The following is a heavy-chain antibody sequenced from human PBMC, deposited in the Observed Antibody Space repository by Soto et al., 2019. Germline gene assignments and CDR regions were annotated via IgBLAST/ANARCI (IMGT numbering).Heavy chain of an antibody. CDR3: ARGGSSSDNGMDV. D-gene: IGHD6-6*01. V-gene: IGHV3-48*02. CDR2: MSSRSLTI. CDR1: GFTFSTYS. J-gene: IGHJ6*02. Sequence: EVQLVGSGGGLVQPGGSLRVSCAASGFTFSTYSMIWVRQAPGKGLEWVSYMSSRSLTIYYTDSVKGRFTISRDNAKNSLYLQMNSLRDEDTAVYYCARGGSSSDNGMDVWGQGTTVTVSS.